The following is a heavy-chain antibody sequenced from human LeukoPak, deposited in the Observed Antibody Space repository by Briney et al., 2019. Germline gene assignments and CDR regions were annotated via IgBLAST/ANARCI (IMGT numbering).Heavy chain of an antibody. D-gene: IGHD1-26*01. CDR2: ISNSGDSI. V-gene: IGHV3-48*04. CDR3: LRDEVGATTEFDY. CDR1: GFTFSSYG. Sequence: GGSLRLSCAASGFTFSSYGMNWVRQAPGKGLEWLSFISNSGDSIFYADSVRGRFTISRDNAKNSLYLQMNGLRVEDTAVYYCLRDEVGATTEFDYWGQGALVTVAS. J-gene: IGHJ4*02.